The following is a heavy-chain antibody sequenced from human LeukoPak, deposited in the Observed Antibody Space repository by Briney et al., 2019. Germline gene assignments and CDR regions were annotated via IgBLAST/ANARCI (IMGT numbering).Heavy chain of an antibody. V-gene: IGHV3-20*04. CDR3: VKDVGRNYYYGMDV. Sequence: PGGSLRLSCAASGFTFDDYGMSWVRQAPGKGLEWVSGINWNGGSTGYADSVKGRFTISRDNAKNSLYLQMNSLRAEDTALYYCVKDVGRNYYYGMDVWGQGTTVTVSS. CDR2: INWNGGST. J-gene: IGHJ6*02. CDR1: GFTFDDYG.